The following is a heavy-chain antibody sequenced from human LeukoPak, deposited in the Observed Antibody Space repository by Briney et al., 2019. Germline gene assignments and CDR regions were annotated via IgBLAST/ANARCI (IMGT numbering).Heavy chain of an antibody. J-gene: IGHJ4*02. CDR3: AREVAAAGTGAFGFDY. CDR2: IYYSGST. Sequence: SETLSLTCTVSGGSISSYYWSWIRQPPGKGLEWIGYIYYSGSTNYNPSLKSRVTISVDTSKNQFSLKLSSVTAADTAVYYCAREVAAAGTGAFGFDYWGQGTLVTVSS. CDR1: GGSISSYY. V-gene: IGHV4-59*01. D-gene: IGHD6-13*01.